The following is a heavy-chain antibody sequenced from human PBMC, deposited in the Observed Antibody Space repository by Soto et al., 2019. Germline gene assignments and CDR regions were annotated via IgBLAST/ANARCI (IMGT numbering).Heavy chain of an antibody. CDR2: INHSGST. V-gene: IGHV4-34*01. D-gene: IGHD3-10*01. Sequence: QVQLQQWGAGLLKPSETLSLTCAVYGGSLSGYYWTWSRQPPGKGLEWIGEINHSGSTHYNPSLKSRVTKSVDTSTNQLSLKMSSVTAADTAVYYSARGYGRNFDHWGQGTLVTVSS. CDR1: GGSLSGYY. J-gene: IGHJ4*02. CDR3: ARGYGRNFDH.